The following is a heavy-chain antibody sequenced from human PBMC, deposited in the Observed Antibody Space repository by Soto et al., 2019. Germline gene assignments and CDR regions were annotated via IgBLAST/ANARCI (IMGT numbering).Heavy chain of an antibody. CDR3: ARGMAGGYYYAMDV. J-gene: IGHJ6*02. D-gene: IGHD2-8*01. Sequence: GGSLRLSCAASGFTFDEYGLSWVRQGPGKGLEWVSGSNWNGGSTGYADSVKGRFTISRDNAKNSLYLQMSSLRADDTALYYCARGMAGGYYYAMDVWGQGTTVTVSS. CDR2: SNWNGGST. V-gene: IGHV3-20*04. CDR1: GFTFDEYG.